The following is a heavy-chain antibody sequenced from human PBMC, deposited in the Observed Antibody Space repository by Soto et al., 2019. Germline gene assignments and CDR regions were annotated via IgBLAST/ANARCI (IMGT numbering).Heavy chain of an antibody. D-gene: IGHD3-16*02. V-gene: IGHV3-23*01. Sequence: GGSLRLSCAASGFTFSSYAMSWVRQAPGKGLEWVSAISGSGGSTYYADSVKGRFTISRDNSKNTLYLQMNSLRAEDTAVYYCAKDRGDSGQIMITFGGVIVDAFDIWGQGTMVTVSS. J-gene: IGHJ3*02. CDR3: AKDRGDSGQIMITFGGVIVDAFDI. CDR2: ISGSGGST. CDR1: GFTFSSYA.